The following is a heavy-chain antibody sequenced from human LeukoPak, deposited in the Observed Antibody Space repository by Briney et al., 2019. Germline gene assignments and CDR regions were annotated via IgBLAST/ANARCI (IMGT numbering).Heavy chain of an antibody. J-gene: IGHJ4*02. CDR3: ARQGHYDILTESQTPFDY. CDR1: GYSFTSYW. D-gene: IGHD3-9*01. Sequence: GESLKISCKGSGYSFTSYWIGWVRQMPGKGLEWMGIIYPGDSDTRYSPSFQGQVTISADKSISTAYLQWSSPKASDTAMYYCARQGHYDILTESQTPFDYWGQGTLVTVSS. CDR2: IYPGDSDT. V-gene: IGHV5-51*01.